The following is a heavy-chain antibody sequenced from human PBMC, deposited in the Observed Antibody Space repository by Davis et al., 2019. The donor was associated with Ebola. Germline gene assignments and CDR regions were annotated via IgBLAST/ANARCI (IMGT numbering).Heavy chain of an antibody. V-gene: IGHV3-74*01. D-gene: IGHD6-19*01. CDR1: GFTFSSYW. J-gene: IGHJ5*02. CDR2: INSDGSST. CDR3: ARVGAVTGTPGSYNWFDP. Sequence: GESLKISCAASGFTFSSYWMHWVRQVSGKGPVWVSRINSDGSSTSYADSVKGRFTISRDNAKNTLYLQMNSLRDEDTAVYYCARVGAVTGTPGSYNWFDPWGQGTLVTVSS.